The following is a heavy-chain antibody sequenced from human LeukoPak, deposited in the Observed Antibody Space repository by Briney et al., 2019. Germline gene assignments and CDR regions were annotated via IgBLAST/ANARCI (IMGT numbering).Heavy chain of an antibody. CDR2: ISSSGSTI. D-gene: IGHD3-10*02. CDR1: GFTFSSYE. CDR3: AELGITMIGGV. Sequence: GGSLRLSCAASGFTFSSYEMNWVRQAPGKGLEWVSYISSSGSTIYYADSVKGRFTISRDNAKNSLYLQMNSLRAEDTAVYYCAELGITMIGGVWGKGTPVTISS. V-gene: IGHV3-48*03. J-gene: IGHJ6*04.